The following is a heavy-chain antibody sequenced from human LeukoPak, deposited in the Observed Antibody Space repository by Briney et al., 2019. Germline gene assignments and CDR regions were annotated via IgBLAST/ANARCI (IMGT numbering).Heavy chain of an antibody. J-gene: IGHJ4*02. D-gene: IGHD3-22*01. V-gene: IGHV3-21*04. CDR2: ISSSSSYI. Sequence: PGGSLRLSCAASGFTFSSYSMNWVRQAPGKGLEWVSSISSSSSYIYYADSVKGRFTISRDNAKNSLYLQMNSLRADDTALYYCAKKGDYFDSSAYLDYWGQGTLVTVSS. CDR3: AKKGDYFDSSAYLDY. CDR1: GFTFSSYS.